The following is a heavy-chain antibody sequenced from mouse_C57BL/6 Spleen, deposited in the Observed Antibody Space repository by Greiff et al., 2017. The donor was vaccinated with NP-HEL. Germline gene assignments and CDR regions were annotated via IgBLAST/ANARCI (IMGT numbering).Heavy chain of an antibody. D-gene: IGHD2-3*01. Sequence: VQLQQSGPELVKPGASVKISCKASGYSFTGYYMNWVKQSPEKSLEWIGEINPRTGGTTYNQKLKAKATLTVDKSSSTAYMQLKSLTSEDSAVYYCAISDGYYPWFAYWGQGTLVTVSA. V-gene: IGHV1-42*01. CDR1: GYSFTGYY. J-gene: IGHJ3*01. CDR3: AISDGYYPWFAY. CDR2: INPRTGGT.